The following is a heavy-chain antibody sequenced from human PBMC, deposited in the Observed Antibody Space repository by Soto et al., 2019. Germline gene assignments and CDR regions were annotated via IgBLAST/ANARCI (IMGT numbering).Heavy chain of an antibody. CDR3: AKDIVLMVYAIPYYFVY. V-gene: IGHV3-23*01. CDR2: ISGSGGST. Sequence: VQLLESGGGLVQPGGSLRLSCAASGFTFSSYAMSWVRQAPGKGLEWVSAISGSGGSTYYADSVKGRFTISRDNSKNTLYLQMNSLRAEDTAVYYCAKDIVLMVYAIPYYFVYWGQGTLVTVSS. J-gene: IGHJ4*02. CDR1: GFTFSSYA. D-gene: IGHD2-8*01.